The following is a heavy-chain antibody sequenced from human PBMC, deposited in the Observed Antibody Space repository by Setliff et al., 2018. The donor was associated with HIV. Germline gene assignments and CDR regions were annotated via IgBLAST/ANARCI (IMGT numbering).Heavy chain of an antibody. V-gene: IGHV1-2*02. J-gene: IGHJ4*02. CDR3: AREKRSSTWLYSSGGTVDY. CDR2: INPNNGGT. CDR1: GGTFSSYA. Sequence: GASVKVSCKASGGTFSSYAFNWVRQAPGQGLEWMGWINPNNGGTNYAQKFQGRVTMTGDTSISTVYMELSSLRSDDTAVYYCAREKRSSTWLYSSGGTVDYWGLGTLVTVSS. D-gene: IGHD6-25*01.